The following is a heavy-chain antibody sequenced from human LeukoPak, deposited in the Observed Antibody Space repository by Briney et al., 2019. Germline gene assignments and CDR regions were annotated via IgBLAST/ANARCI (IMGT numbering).Heavy chain of an antibody. J-gene: IGHJ6*03. CDR2: ISSSSSTI. D-gene: IGHD4-11*01. CDR1: GFTFSSYS. V-gene: IGHV3-48*01. Sequence: GGSLRLSCAASGFTFSSYSMNWVRQAPGKGLEWVSYISSSSSTIYYADSVKGRFTISRDNAKNSLYLQMNSLRAEDTAVYYCARGMTTGDYYYYYYMDVWGKGTTVTVSS. CDR3: ARGMTTGDYYYYYYMDV.